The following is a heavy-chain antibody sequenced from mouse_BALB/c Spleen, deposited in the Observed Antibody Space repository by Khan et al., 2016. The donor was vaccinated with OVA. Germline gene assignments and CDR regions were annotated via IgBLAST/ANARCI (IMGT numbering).Heavy chain of an antibody. J-gene: IGHJ2*01. CDR2: INPTSGYT. V-gene: IGHV1-7*01. CDR3: TRDRIDY. CDR1: GYTFTTYW. Sequence: VQLQQSGAELAKPGASVKMSCKASGYTFTTYWMHWVKQRPGQGLEWIGYINPTSGYTDYNEKFKDRATLSADKSSSPAYLQLSSLTSEDSAVYYWTRDRIDYWGQGTTLTVSS.